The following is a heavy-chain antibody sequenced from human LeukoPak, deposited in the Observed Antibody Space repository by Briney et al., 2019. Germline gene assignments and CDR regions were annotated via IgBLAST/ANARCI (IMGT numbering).Heavy chain of an antibody. CDR1: GFTFTDYY. J-gene: IGHJ6*02. CDR3: ARERYNWNDALYYYYGMDV. D-gene: IGHD1-1*01. Sequence: GGSLRLSCAASGFTFTDYYMGWIRQAPGKGLEWVSYISGSSSYTNYADSVKGRFTVFRDNAKTSVYLYMISLRAEDTAVYYCARERYNWNDALYYYYGMDVWGQGTTVTVSS. V-gene: IGHV3-11*05. CDR2: ISGSSSYT.